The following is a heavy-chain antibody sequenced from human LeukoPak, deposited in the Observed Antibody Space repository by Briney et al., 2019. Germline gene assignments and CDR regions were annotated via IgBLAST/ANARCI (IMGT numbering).Heavy chain of an antibody. CDR2: IYYSGST. J-gene: IGHJ4*02. V-gene: IGHV4-39*01. CDR3: AVDVVDFDY. CDR1: GGSISSSSYY. D-gene: IGHD5-12*01. Sequence: SETLSLTCTVSGGSISSSSYYGEWLRQPPGKGLEWIGSIYYSGSTYYNPSLKSRVTMSVDTSKNQFSLNLSSVTAADTAVYYCAVDVVDFDYWGQGTLVTVSS.